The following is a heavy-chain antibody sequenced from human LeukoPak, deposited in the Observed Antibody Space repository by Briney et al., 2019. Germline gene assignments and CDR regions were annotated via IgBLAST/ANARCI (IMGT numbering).Heavy chain of an antibody. V-gene: IGHV3-30*03. J-gene: IGHJ4*02. D-gene: IGHD2-21*02. CDR3: ARDTAEVTEYYFDY. Sequence: GGSLRLSCAASGFTFSSYGMHWVRQAPGKGLEWVAVISYDGSNKYYADSVKGRFTISRDNSKNTLYLQMNSLRAEDTAVYYCARDTAEVTEYYFDYWGQGTLVTVSS. CDR2: ISYDGSNK. CDR1: GFTFSSYG.